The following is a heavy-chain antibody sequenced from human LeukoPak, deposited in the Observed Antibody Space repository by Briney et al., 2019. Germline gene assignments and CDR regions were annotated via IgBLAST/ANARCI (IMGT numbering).Heavy chain of an antibody. CDR2: IFPADSDT. J-gene: IGHJ5*02. D-gene: IGHD4-17*01. Sequence: GESLKISCQGSGYSFTTYWIGWVRQMPGRGLEWMGIIFPADSDTRYNPSFQDQVTLSADKSISTAYLQWNTLKAPDTAIYYCARLLTSGTNIRDWFDPWGQGTLVTVSS. CDR1: GYSFTTYW. V-gene: IGHV5-51*01. CDR3: ARLLTSGTNIRDWFDP.